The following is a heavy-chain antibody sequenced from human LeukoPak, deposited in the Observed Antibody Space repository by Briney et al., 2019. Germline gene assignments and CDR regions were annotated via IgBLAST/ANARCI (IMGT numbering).Heavy chain of an antibody. D-gene: IGHD4-17*01. CDR3: ARGRINYGDYASPSRLGGYFDY. Sequence: KPSETLSLTCAVYGGSFSGYYWSWIRQPPGKGLEWIGEIDHSGSTNYNPSLKSRVTISVDTSKNQFSLKLSSVTAADTAVYYCARGRINYGDYASPSRLGGYFDYWGQGTLVTVSS. J-gene: IGHJ4*02. CDR2: IDHSGST. CDR1: GGSFSGYY. V-gene: IGHV4-34*01.